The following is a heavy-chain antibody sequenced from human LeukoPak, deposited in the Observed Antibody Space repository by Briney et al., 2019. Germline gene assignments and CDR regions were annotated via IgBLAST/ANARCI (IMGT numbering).Heavy chain of an antibody. CDR1: GGSISSSSYY. CDR3: ARLMAAADDY. D-gene: IGHD6-13*01. J-gene: IGHJ4*02. CDR2: IYYSGST. Sequence: SETLSLTCTVPGGSISSSSYYWGWIRQPPGKGLEWIGSIYYSGSTYYNPSLKSRVTISVDTSKNQFSLKLSSVTAADTAVYYCARLMAAADDYWGQGTLVTVSS. V-gene: IGHV4-39*01.